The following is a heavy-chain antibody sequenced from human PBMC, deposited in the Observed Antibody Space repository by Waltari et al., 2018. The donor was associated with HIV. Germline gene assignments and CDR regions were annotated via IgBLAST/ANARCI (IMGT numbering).Heavy chain of an antibody. CDR1: GRSLSRFY. CDR3: ARTSYYYDDSGYYRLYYFDY. V-gene: IGHV4-59*01. D-gene: IGHD3-22*01. CDR2: TYESGST. J-gene: IGHJ4*02. Sequence: QVHLQESGPGLVKPSETLSLTCTVSGRSLSRFYWSWIRQSPGEGLEWIGYTYESGSTSYNPSLKSRATISVDTSKNQFSLRLHSVTAADTAVYFCARTSYYYDDSGYYRLYYFDYWGQGTLVTVSS.